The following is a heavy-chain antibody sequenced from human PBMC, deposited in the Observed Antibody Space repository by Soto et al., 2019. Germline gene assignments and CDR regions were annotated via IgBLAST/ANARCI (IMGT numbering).Heavy chain of an antibody. CDR2: SYYSGST. J-gene: IGHJ4*02. CDR3: TRGDLRASSGYYTFGY. CDR1: GGSISSGIYY. Sequence: QVQLQESGPGLVKPSQTLSLTCTVSGGSISSGIYYWSWIRQHPGKGLEWIGYSYYSGSTYYNPSLPIRVIIPVDTSKNQFPRRLTPATAAATAVSYCTRGDLRASSGYYTFGYWGPGTGVTVSS. D-gene: IGHD3-22*01. V-gene: IGHV4-31*03.